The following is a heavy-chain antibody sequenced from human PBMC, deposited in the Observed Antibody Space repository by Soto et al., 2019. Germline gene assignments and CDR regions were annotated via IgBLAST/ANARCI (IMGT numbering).Heavy chain of an antibody. D-gene: IGHD2-15*01. CDR3: VLRVVELPRTPFVD. J-gene: IGHJ4*01. CDR2: IYYSGST. V-gene: IGHV4-30-4*01. Sequence: SETLSLTCTVSGGSISSGDYYWSWIRQPPGKGLEWIGYIYYSGSTYYNPSLKSRVTISVDTSKNQFSLKLSSVTAADTAVYYCVLRVVELPRTPFVDWGHGILVNVFS. CDR1: GGSISSGDYY.